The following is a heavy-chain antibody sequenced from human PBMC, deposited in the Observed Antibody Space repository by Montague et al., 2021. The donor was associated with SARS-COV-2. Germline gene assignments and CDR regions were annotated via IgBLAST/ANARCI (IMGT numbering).Heavy chain of an antibody. J-gene: IGHJ3*02. V-gene: IGHV4-39*07. CDR2: IYYGGSN. CDR1: GDSVRTYSYY. CDR3: AVDMRMVANVVVVVDVVVDGIDI. Sequence: SETLSLTCTVSGDSVRTYSYYWGWIRQPPGKGLEWIGSIYYGGSNTYSPSRKSRVTISADTSRDQFSLKLSSVTAADTAVYYCAVDMRMVANVVVVVDVVVDGIDIWGQGTMVTVSS. D-gene: IGHD2-15*01.